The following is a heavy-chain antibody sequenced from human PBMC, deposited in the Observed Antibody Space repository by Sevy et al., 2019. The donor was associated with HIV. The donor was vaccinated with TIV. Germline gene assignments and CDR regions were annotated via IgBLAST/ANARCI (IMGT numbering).Heavy chain of an antibody. J-gene: IGHJ4*02. CDR2: ISGSGGST. CDR1: GFTFSSYA. Sequence: GGSLRLSCAASGFTFSSYAMSWVRQAPGKGLEWVSVISGSGGSTYYADSVKGRFTISRDNSKNTLYLQMNSLRAEDTVVYYCATLETYYYGSGRYYWGQGTLVTVSS. CDR3: ATLETYYYGSGRYY. D-gene: IGHD3-10*01. V-gene: IGHV3-23*01.